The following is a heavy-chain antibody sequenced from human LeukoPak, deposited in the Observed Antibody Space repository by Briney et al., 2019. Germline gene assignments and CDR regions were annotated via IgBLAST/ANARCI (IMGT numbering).Heavy chain of an antibody. V-gene: IGHV3-30*18. CDR3: AKEKTPGSFFDY. CDR1: GFTFSSYG. Sequence: PGGSLRLSCAASGFTFSSYGMHWVRQAPGKGLEWVAVISYDGSNKYYADSVKGRFTISRDNSKNTLYLQMNSLRAEDTAVYYCAKEKTPGSFFDYWGQGTLVTVSS. D-gene: IGHD2-15*01. J-gene: IGHJ4*02. CDR2: ISYDGSNK.